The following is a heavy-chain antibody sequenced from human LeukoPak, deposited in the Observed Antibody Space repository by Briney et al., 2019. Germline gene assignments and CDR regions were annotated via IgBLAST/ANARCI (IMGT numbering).Heavy chain of an antibody. CDR3: AKDGPRRIPYMDV. Sequence: SGGSLRLSCAASGFTFSSYGMHWVRQAPGKGLEWVAFIRYDGRNKYSADSVKGRITISRDNSNNTLYLQMNSLRAEDTAVYYCAKDGPRRIPYMDVWGKGTTVTISS. V-gene: IGHV3-30*02. CDR1: GFTFSSYG. J-gene: IGHJ6*03. CDR2: IRYDGRNK.